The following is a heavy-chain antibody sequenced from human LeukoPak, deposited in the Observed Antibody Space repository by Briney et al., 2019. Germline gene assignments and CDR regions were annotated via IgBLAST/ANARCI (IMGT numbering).Heavy chain of an antibody. D-gene: IGHD2/OR15-2a*01. Sequence: SETLSLTCTVSGGSISSYYWSWIRQPPGKGLEWIGSIYYSGSTDYNPSLKSRVTISVDTSKNQCCQKLSSVSAADTAVYYWARVGGSMDPFDYWVQGTLVTVSS. CDR2: IYYSGST. CDR3: ARVGGSMDPFDY. CDR1: GGSISSYY. V-gene: IGHV4-59*01. J-gene: IGHJ4*02.